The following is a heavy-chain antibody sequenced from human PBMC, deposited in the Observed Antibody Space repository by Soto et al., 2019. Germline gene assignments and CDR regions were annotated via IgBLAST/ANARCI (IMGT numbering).Heavy chain of an antibody. V-gene: IGHV4-31*03. CDR3: ARASTMVRQKRYFDL. CDR2: ISNSGST. J-gene: IGHJ2*01. Sequence: QVQLQESGPGLVEPSQTLSLTCTVSGGSISSGAYYWSWIRQHPGKGLEWIAYISNSGSTYNTPSLKSRLTTSVDTSKNQLSLKLNSVTAADTAVYYCARASTMVRQKRYFDLWGRGTLVTVSS. D-gene: IGHD3-10*01. CDR1: GGSISSGAYY.